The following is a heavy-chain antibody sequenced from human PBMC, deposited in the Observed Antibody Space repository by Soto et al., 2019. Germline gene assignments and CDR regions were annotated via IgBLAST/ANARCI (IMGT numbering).Heavy chain of an antibody. V-gene: IGHV3-23*01. CDR1: GFRFSSYV. CDR3: AKCGGNYYESSGYQQHVPDTFDI. D-gene: IGHD3-22*01. Sequence: VGSLRLSCAAYGFRFSSYVMSWVRQAPGKGLEWVSAISGSGDTTYYADSGKGRFTISRDNSKNTLYLQMNSLRVEDTAIFYCAKCGGNYYESSGYQQHVPDTFDIWGQVTMVTVSS. J-gene: IGHJ3*02. CDR2: ISGSGDTT.